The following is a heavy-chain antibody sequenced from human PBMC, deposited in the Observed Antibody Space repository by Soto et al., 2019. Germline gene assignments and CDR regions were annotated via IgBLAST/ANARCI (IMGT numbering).Heavy chain of an antibody. Sequence: GGSLRLSCAASGFTFSSYEMNWVRQAPGKGLEWVSYISSSGSTIYYADSVKGRFTISRDNAKNSLYLQMNSLRAEDTAVYFCARGEKSNSAWYYYYGMDVWGQGTTVTVSS. CDR2: ISSSGSTI. CDR1: GFTFSSYE. CDR3: ARGEKSNSAWYYYYGMDV. D-gene: IGHD1-1*01. J-gene: IGHJ6*02. V-gene: IGHV3-48*03.